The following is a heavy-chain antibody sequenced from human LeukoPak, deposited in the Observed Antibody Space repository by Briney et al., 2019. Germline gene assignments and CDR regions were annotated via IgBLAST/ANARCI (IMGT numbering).Heavy chain of an antibody. V-gene: IGHV4-59*01. CDR2: IFYSGST. CDR3: ARVQCSSGWDAFDI. J-gene: IGHJ3*02. CDR1: GGSISSYY. Sequence: RSSETLSLTCTVSGGSISSYYWSWIRQPPGKGLEWIGYIFYSGSTNYNPSLKSRVTISVDTSKNQFSLKLSSVTAADTAVYYCARVQCSSGWDAFDIWGQGTMVTVSS. D-gene: IGHD6-19*01.